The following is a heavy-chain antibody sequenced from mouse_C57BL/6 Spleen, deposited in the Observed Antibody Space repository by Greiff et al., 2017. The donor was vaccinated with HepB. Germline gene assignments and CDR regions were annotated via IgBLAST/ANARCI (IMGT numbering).Heavy chain of an antibody. V-gene: IGHV5-17*01. CDR1: GFTFSDYG. CDR3: ARLLGRGYFDY. CDR2: ISSGSSII. Sequence: EVQLQESGGGLVKPGGSLKLSCAASGFTFSDYGMHWVRQAPEKGLEWVAYISSGSSIIYYADTVKGRFTISRDNAKNTLFLQMTSLRSEDTAMYYCARLLGRGYFDYWGQGTTLTVSS. D-gene: IGHD4-1*01. J-gene: IGHJ2*01.